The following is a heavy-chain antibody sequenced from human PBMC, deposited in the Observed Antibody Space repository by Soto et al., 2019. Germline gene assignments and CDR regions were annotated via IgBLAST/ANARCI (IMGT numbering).Heavy chain of an antibody. J-gene: IGHJ6*02. V-gene: IGHV4-61*01. CDR3: ARDRRTGTTHPYYGMDV. D-gene: IGHD1-7*01. CDR2: IYYRGST. Sequence: SETLSLTCTVSGGSVTSGSYYWGWIRQPPEKGLEWIGYIYYRGSTSYNPSLKSRVTISLDTSKSQFSLELTSVTAADTAVYFCARDRRTGTTHPYYGMDVWGQGTTVTVSS. CDR1: GGSVTSGSYY.